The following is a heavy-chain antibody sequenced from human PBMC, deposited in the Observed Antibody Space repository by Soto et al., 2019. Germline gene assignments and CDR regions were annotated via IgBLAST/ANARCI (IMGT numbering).Heavy chain of an antibody. CDR2: TDHHGST. Sequence: NPSETLSLTCGVYGGSFSGYYWSWIRQPPGKGLEWIGETDHHGSTNYNPSLKSRVTISVDTSRNHFSLKLASVTAADTAVYYCARQGDIVVVVPAGYFDSWGQGTQVTVSS. V-gene: IGHV4-34*01. CDR3: ARQGDIVVVVPAGYFDS. J-gene: IGHJ4*02. D-gene: IGHD2-15*01. CDR1: GGSFSGYY.